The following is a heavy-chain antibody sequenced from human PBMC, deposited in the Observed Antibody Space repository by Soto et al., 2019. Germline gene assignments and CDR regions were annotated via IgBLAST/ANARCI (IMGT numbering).Heavy chain of an antibody. V-gene: IGHV1-69*06. D-gene: IGHD4-4*01. CDR1: GGTFSSYA. CDR3: ASMTTVTTNWFDP. Sequence: ASVKVSCKASGGTFSSYAISWVRQAPGQGLEWMGGIIPIFGTANYAQKFQGRVTITADKSTSTAYMELSSLRSEDTAVYYCASMTTVTTNWFDPRGKGTLVTVSS. CDR2: IIPIFGTA. J-gene: IGHJ5*02.